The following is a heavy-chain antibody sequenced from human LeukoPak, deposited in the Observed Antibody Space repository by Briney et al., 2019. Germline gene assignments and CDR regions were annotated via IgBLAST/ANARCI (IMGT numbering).Heavy chain of an antibody. CDR2: ISPNSGGT. CDR3: ARAHIVVVTAIPDAFDI. CDR1: EYTFTGYY. D-gene: IGHD2-21*02. J-gene: IGHJ3*02. Sequence: AASVKVSCKASEYTFTGYYMHWVRQAPGQGLEWMGWISPNSGGTNYAQKFQGRVTMTRDTSISTAYMELSRLRSDDTAVYYCARAHIVVVTAIPDAFDIWGQGTMVTVSS. V-gene: IGHV1-2*02.